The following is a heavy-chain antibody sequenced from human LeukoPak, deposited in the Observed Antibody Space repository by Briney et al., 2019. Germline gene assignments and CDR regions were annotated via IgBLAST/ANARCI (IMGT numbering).Heavy chain of an antibody. CDR2: IYSGGST. V-gene: IGHV3-53*01. D-gene: IGHD3-16*01. Sequence: PGGSLRLSCAASGFTVSSNYMSWVRQAPGKGLEWVSVIYSGGSTYYADSVKGRFTISRDNSKNTLYLQMNSLRAEDTAVYYCASGVVVAQGSDAFDIWGQGTMVTVSS. J-gene: IGHJ3*02. CDR3: ASGVVVAQGSDAFDI. CDR1: GFTVSSNY.